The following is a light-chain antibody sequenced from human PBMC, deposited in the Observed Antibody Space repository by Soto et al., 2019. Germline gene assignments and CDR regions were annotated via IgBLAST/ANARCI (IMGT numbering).Light chain of an antibody. J-gene: IGKJ2*01. V-gene: IGKV2-40*01. CDR2: AIS. CDR3: LQRVEFPYT. CDR1: QSLLHSEDGNTY. Sequence: IVMTQTPLSLAVTPGEPASISCMSSQSLLHSEDGNTYLDWYLQKPGQSPQLLLYAISLRASGVPDRFSGSGSRTDFTMKISGVEAEDVGLYYCLQRVEFPYTFGQGTKLEIK.